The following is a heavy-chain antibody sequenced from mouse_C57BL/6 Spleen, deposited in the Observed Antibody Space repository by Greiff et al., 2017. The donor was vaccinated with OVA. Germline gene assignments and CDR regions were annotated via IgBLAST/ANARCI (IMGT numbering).Heavy chain of an antibody. CDR1: GYTFTDYE. CDR3: TRPPLGGTDFDY. CDR2: IDPETGGT. J-gene: IGHJ2*01. D-gene: IGHD4-1*01. Sequence: QVQLQQSGAELVRPGASVTLSCKASGYTFTDYEMHWVKQTPVHGLEWIGAIDPETGGTAYNQKFKGKAILTADKSSSTAYMELRSLTSEDSAVYYCTRPPLGGTDFDYWGQGTTLTVSS. V-gene: IGHV1-15*01.